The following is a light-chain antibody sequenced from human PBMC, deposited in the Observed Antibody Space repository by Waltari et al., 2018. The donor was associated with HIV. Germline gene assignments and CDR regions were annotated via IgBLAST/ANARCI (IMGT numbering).Light chain of an antibody. CDR3: AAWDDSLDGFYV. V-gene: IGLV1-47*01. CDR1: SSNIGTTY. J-gene: IGLJ1*01. Sequence: QSVLTQPPSASATPGQRVTISCSGRSSNIGTTYAFWYQQIPGTAPQLLIFRDNERPSGVPDRFSGSRSGTSASLVISGLRSEDEAEYYCAAWDDSLDGFYVFGSGTRVTVL. CDR2: RDN.